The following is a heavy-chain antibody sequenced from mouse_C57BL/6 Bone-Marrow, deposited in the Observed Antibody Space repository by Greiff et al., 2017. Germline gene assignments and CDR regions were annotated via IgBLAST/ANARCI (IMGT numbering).Heavy chain of an antibody. Sequence: QVQLQQPGAELVRPGSSVKLSCKASGYTFTSYWMDWVKQRPGQGLEWIGNIYPSDSETHYNQKFKDKATLIVDKSSSTAYMQLSSLTSEDSAVYYCASTVLSHYYAMDYWGQGTSVTVSS. CDR1: GYTFTSYW. J-gene: IGHJ4*01. CDR3: ASTVLSHYYAMDY. V-gene: IGHV1-61*01. CDR2: IYPSDSET.